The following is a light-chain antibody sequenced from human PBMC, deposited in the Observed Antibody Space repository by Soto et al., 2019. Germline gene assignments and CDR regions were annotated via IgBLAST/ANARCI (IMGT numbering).Light chain of an antibody. J-gene: IGLJ3*02. Sequence: QSALTQPASVSGSPGQSITIACTGTNRDVGSYNLVSWYQQRPGEAPKLIISEVRNRPSGISYRFTGSKSGNTASLTISGLQAEDEADYYCSSYTTTSTLVFGGGTQLNVL. V-gene: IGLV2-14*01. CDR2: EVR. CDR3: SSYTTTSTLV. CDR1: NRDVGSYNL.